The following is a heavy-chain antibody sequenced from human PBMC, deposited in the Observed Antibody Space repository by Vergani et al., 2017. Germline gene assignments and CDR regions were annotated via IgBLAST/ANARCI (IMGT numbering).Heavy chain of an antibody. J-gene: IGHJ4*02. D-gene: IGHD3-10*01. V-gene: IGHV3-30*01. Sequence: QVQLVESGGGVVQPGRSLRLSCAASGFTFSSYAMHWVRQAPGKGLEWVAVISYDGSNKYYADSVKGRFTISRDNSKNTLYLQMNSLRAEDTAVYYRARVKPTHEGGGYFDYWGQGTLVTVSS. CDR2: ISYDGSNK. CDR1: GFTFSSYA. CDR3: ARVKPTHEGGGYFDY.